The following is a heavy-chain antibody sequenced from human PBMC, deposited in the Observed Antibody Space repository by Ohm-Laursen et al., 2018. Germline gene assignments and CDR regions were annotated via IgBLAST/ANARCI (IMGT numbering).Heavy chain of an antibody. J-gene: IGHJ6*02. CDR3: ARAHNGYSHYYGMDV. V-gene: IGHV1-8*01. CDR2: MNLNSGNT. D-gene: IGHD5-24*01. Sequence: ASVKVSCKASGYTFTSYDINWVRQATGQGLEWMGWMNLNSGNTGYAQKFQGRVTMTRNTSISTAYMELSSLRSEDTAVYYCARAHNGYSHYYGMDVWGQGTTVTVSS. CDR1: GYTFTSYD.